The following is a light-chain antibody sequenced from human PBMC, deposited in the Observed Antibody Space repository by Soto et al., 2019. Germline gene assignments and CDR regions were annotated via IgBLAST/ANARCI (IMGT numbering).Light chain of an antibody. J-gene: IGLJ2*01. CDR3: SSYTSSSTDVL. Sequence: QSALTQPASVSGSPGQSITISCNGTSSDVGGYNYVSWYQQHPGKAPQLIIYEVNNRPSGVSTRFSGSKSGNTASLTISGLQAEDEADYYCSSYTSSSTDVLFGGGTQLTVL. CDR1: SSDVGGYNY. V-gene: IGLV2-14*01. CDR2: EVN.